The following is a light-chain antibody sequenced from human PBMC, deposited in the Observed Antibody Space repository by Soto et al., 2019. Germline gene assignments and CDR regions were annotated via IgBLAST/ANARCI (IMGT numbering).Light chain of an antibody. V-gene: IGLV2-14*01. CDR2: EVT. CDR1: SGDIGSYNR. Sequence: QSVLTQPASVSGSPGQSITISCTGTSGDIGSYNRVSWYQQHPGKAPKLIIYEVTDRPSGVSNRFSGSKSGSTASLATSGLRDEDEADYYCSSYSTRYFYFFGTGTKFTVL. J-gene: IGLJ1*01. CDR3: SSYSTRYFYF.